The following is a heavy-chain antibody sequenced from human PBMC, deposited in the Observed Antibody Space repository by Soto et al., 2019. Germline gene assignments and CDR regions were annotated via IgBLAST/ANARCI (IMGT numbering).Heavy chain of an antibody. Sequence: QITLKESGPTLLKPTQTLTLTCTFSGFSLSSSAVGVNWIRQPPGKALEWLALIYWNDDKHYSPSLRSRLTITKGTSKNQVVLTMTNMDPVDTATYYCAHGSGWLSDYWGQGILVTVSS. V-gene: IGHV2-5*01. CDR3: AHGSGWLSDY. CDR2: IYWNDDK. CDR1: GFSLSSSAVG. D-gene: IGHD6-19*01. J-gene: IGHJ4*02.